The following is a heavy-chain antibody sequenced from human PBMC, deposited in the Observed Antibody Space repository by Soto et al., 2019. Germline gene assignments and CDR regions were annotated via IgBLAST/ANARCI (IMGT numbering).Heavy chain of an antibody. Sequence: ASLSASFTVAAYSMRSVGYYSSQIRQHPGKGLEGMGDIHQSGSNNDNPSLKRRVSISLGASRNRFALGVKSSTSADASVYYCGRGGRCSGLFTGRGTVRGFDVWGQGTLVTVSS. CDR3: GRGGRCSGLFTGRGTVRGFDV. CDR2: IHQSGSN. CDR1: AYSMRSVGYY. V-gene: IGHV4-61*08. D-gene: IGHD3-9*01. J-gene: IGHJ4*03.